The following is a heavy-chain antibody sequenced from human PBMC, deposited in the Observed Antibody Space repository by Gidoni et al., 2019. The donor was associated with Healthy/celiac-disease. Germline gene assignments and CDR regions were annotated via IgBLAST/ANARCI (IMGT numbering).Heavy chain of an antibody. CDR3: ARGVGGFNWFDP. D-gene: IGHD3-16*01. CDR1: GGSISSYY. CDR2: IYYSGST. Sequence: QVQLQESGPGLVKPSETLSLTCPFSGGSISSYYWSWIRQPPGKGLEWIGYIYYSGSTNYNPSLKSRVTISVDTSKNQFSLKLSSVTAADTAVYYCARGVGGFNWFDPWGQGTLVTVSS. J-gene: IGHJ5*02. V-gene: IGHV4-59*01.